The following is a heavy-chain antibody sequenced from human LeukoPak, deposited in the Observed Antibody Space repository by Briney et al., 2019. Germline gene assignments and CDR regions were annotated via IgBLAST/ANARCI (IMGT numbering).Heavy chain of an antibody. J-gene: IGHJ4*02. CDR1: GFTFSSHE. V-gene: IGHV3-7*04. Sequence: GGSLRLSCAASGFTFSSHEMIWVRQAPGKGLEWVANIKQDGSEKYYVDSVKGRFTISRDNAKNSLYLQMNSLRAEDTAVFYCARDGTYTDYDPDFDIWGQGTLVTVSS. CDR2: IKQDGSEK. CDR3: ARDGTYTDYDPDFDI. D-gene: IGHD5-12*01.